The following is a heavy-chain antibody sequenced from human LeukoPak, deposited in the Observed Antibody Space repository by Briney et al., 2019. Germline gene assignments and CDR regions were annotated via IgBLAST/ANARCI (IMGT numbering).Heavy chain of an antibody. J-gene: IGHJ4*02. CDR2: SNPNSGGT. CDR3: ARGKVSTGIQVWLPSY. CDR1: VYTFTGYS. D-gene: IGHD5-18*01. V-gene: IGHV1-2*02. Sequence: ASVKVSCKASVYTFTGYSIHWVRQAPGQGLEWMGWSNPNSGGTNYAQKFQGRVTMTRDTSISTAYMELSRLRSDDTAVYYCARGKVSTGIQVWLPSYWGQGTLVTVSS.